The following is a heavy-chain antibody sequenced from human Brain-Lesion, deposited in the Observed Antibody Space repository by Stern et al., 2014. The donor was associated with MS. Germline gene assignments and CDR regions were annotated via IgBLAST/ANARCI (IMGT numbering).Heavy chain of an antibody. CDR3: AKGVWGSYLNAFDM. CDR2: ISASCGST. J-gene: IGHJ3*02. D-gene: IGHD3-16*02. V-gene: IGHV3-23*04. CDR1: GFRFSSYA. Sequence: VQLVQSGGGFVQPGGSLRLSCAASGFRFSSYAMSWVRQTPGKGLEWVSGISASCGSTYYSDSVKGRFTISRDKSKNPLFLQMNSLRAEDTAVYYCAKGVWGSYLNAFDMWGQGTMVTVSS.